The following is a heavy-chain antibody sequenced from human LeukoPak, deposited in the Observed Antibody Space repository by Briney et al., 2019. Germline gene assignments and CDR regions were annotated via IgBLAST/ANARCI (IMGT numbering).Heavy chain of an antibody. D-gene: IGHD3-10*01. V-gene: IGHV4-59*01. CDR3: ARRIWVGAKDCFDR. J-gene: IGHJ4*02. CDR1: GGSISSDY. Sequence: SETLSFTCTVSGGSISSDYWSWIRQPPGKGLEWIGYIYYGGTTSYNPSLKSRVTISIDTSKTHFSLILNSVTAADTAIYFCARRIWVGAKDCFDRWGQGTLVTVSS. CDR2: IYYGGTT.